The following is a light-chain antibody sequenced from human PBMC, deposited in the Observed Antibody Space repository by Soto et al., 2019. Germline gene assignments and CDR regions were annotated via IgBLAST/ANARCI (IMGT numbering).Light chain of an antibody. J-gene: IGKJ1*01. CDR1: QSISGW. CDR2: KAT. CDR3: QQYNDYSRT. Sequence: DIQMTQSPSTLSASVGDRVTITCRASQSISGWLAWYQQKPGKAPKLLIYKATHLESGVPSRFSGSGSGPEFTLTISSLHSDDSATYYCQQYNDYSRTFGQGTKVEIK. V-gene: IGKV1-5*03.